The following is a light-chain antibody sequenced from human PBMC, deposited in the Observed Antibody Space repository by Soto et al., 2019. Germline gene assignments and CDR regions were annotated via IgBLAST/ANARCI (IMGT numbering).Light chain of an antibody. CDR2: GTS. V-gene: IGKV3-15*01. CDR1: RSVSTN. Sequence: EILMTQSPATLSVSPGERATLSCRASRSVSTNLAWYQQKPGQAPRLLIYGTSTRATGVPARFSGSGSGTEFSLTISSLQSEDFAVYYCQQYSNWPGRTFGPGTKVDIK. CDR3: QQYSNWPGRT. J-gene: IGKJ3*01.